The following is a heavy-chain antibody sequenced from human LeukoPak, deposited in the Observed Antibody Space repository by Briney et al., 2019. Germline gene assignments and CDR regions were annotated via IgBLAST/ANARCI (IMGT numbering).Heavy chain of an antibody. V-gene: IGHV4-39*01. Sequence: SETLSLTCTVSGGSISSSSYYRGWIRQPPGKGLEWIGSIYYSGSTYYNPSLKGRVTISVDTSKNQFSLKLSSVTAADTAVYYCARSLYSSDFDYWGQGTLVTVSS. CDR2: IYYSGST. D-gene: IGHD6-19*01. J-gene: IGHJ4*02. CDR1: GGSISSSSYY. CDR3: ARSLYSSDFDY.